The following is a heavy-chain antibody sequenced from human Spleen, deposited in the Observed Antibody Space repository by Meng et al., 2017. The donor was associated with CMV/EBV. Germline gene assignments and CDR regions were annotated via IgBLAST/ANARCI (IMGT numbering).Heavy chain of an antibody. V-gene: IGHV3-23*01. CDR1: GFTFSSYA. Sequence: GESLKISCAASGFTFSSYAMSWVRQAPGKGLEWVSGISGSGDSTYYADSVKGRFTISRDDSKSIAYLQMNSLKTEDTAVYYCTRVSYIVVVPAAIRNWFDPWGQGTLVTVSS. D-gene: IGHD2-2*01. J-gene: IGHJ5*02. CDR2: ISGSGDST. CDR3: TRVSYIVVVPAAIRNWFDP.